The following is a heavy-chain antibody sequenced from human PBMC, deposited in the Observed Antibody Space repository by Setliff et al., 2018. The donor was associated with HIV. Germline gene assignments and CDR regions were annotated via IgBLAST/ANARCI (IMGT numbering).Heavy chain of an antibody. CDR2: IYTTGST. CDR3: ARGLRITIFGVVIFGWFDP. V-gene: IGHV4-4*09. Sequence: SETLSLTCTVSGDSISNYYWSWVRQPPGKGLEWIGYIYTTGSTNYNPSLKSRVTMSVDTSKNQFSLKLSSVTAADTAVYYCARGLRITIFGVVIFGWFDPWGQGTLVTVSS. D-gene: IGHD3-3*01. J-gene: IGHJ5*02. CDR1: GDSISNYY.